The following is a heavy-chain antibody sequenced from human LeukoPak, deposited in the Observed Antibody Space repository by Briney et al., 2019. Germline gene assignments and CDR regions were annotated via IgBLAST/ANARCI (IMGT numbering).Heavy chain of an antibody. CDR1: GGTFSSYA. CDR2: IIPIFGTA. V-gene: IGHV1-69*13. Sequence: GASVRVSCKASGGTFSSYAISWVRQAPGQGLEWMGGIIPIFGTANYAQKFQGRVTITADESTSTAYMELSSLRSEDTAVYYCARDTSGWYLNYYYYGMDVWAKGPRSPSP. CDR3: ARDTSGWYLNYYYYGMDV. J-gene: IGHJ6*02. D-gene: IGHD6-19*01.